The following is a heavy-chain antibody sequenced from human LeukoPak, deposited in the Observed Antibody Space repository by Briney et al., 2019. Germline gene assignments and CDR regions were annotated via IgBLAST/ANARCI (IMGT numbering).Heavy chain of an antibody. D-gene: IGHD6-13*01. CDR1: GFTFRDYY. CDR2: ISSSGSTI. J-gene: IGHJ4*02. Sequence: GGSLRLSCAASGFTFRDYYMSWIRQAPGKGLVWVSYISSSGSTIYYADSVKGRFTISRDNAKHSLYLQMNSLRAEDTAVYYCARVLVGIAYRGAFYYWGQGTLVTVSS. V-gene: IGHV3-11*01. CDR3: ARVLVGIAYRGAFYY.